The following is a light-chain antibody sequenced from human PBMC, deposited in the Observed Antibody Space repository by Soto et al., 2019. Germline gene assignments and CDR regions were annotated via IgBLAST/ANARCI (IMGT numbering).Light chain of an antibody. Sequence: DIQMTQSPSTLSASVGDRVTITCRASQSISRLLAWYKQKPGKAPKLLIYKASSLQTGVPSRFGGSGSGTEFTLTISSLQPDDFATYYCQQYYSYWTFGQGTKVEIK. CDR2: KAS. J-gene: IGKJ1*01. CDR1: QSISRL. V-gene: IGKV1-5*03. CDR3: QQYYSYWT.